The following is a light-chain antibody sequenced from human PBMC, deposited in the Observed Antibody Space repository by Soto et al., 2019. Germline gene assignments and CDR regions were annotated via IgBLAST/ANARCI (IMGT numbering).Light chain of an antibody. CDR3: QQYNSYSPFT. V-gene: IGKV1-5*03. Sequence: DIQMTQFPSTLSASVGDRVTITCRASDSVSNSLAWYQQQPGKAPRLLIYRASSLENDVPSRFSGSGSGTEFTLTISSLRPDDFATYYCQQYNSYSPFTFGQGTKVEI. J-gene: IGKJ2*01. CDR2: RAS. CDR1: DSVSNS.